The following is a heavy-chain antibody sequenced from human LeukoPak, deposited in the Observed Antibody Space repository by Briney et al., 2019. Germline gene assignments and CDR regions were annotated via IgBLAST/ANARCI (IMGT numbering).Heavy chain of an antibody. J-gene: IGHJ5*02. D-gene: IGHD5-18*01. CDR1: GYTFTSYG. Sequence: ASVKVSCKASGYTFTSYGISWVRQAPGQGLEWMGWISAYNSNTNYAQKLQGRATMTTDTSTSTAYMELRSLRSDDTAVYYCARGGGYSYGLPYNWFDPWGQGTLVTVSS. CDR3: ARGGGYSYGLPYNWFDP. V-gene: IGHV1-18*01. CDR2: ISAYNSNT.